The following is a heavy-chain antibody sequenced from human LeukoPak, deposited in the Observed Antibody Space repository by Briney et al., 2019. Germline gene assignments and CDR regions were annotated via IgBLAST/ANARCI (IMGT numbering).Heavy chain of an antibody. D-gene: IGHD6-13*01. Sequence: SETLSLTCTVSGGSISSRSDYWGWIRQPPGKGLEWLGSVYYSGNTYYNPSLKSRVTISVDTSKNQISLKLSSVTAADTAVYYCARGIAASGQYYFDDWGQGTLVTVSS. J-gene: IGHJ4*02. CDR1: GGSISSRSDY. CDR2: VYYSGNT. CDR3: ARGIAASGQYYFDD. V-gene: IGHV4-39*01.